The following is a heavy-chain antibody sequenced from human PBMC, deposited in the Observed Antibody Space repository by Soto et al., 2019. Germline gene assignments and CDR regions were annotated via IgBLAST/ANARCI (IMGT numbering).Heavy chain of an antibody. Sequence: GGSLRLSCAASGFTFSSFAMHWARQAPGKGLEYVSAISSNGGNTYYADSVKGRFTISRDNSKNTLYLQMGSLRAEDMAVYYCARGHSSSWYGYFDLWGRGTLVTVSS. V-gene: IGHV3-64*02. CDR3: ARGHSSSWYGYFDL. CDR2: ISSNGGNT. CDR1: GFTFSSFA. J-gene: IGHJ2*01. D-gene: IGHD6-13*01.